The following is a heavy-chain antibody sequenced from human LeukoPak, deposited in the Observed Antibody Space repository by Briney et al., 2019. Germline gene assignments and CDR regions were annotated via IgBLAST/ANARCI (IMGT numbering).Heavy chain of an antibody. V-gene: IGHV1-3*01. CDR3: ARRKTVVPFDY. Sequence: ASVNVSCKASGYTFTSYAMHWVRQAPGQRLEWMGWINAGNGNTKYSQKFQGRVTITRDTSASTAYMELSSLRSEDTAVYYCARRKTVVPFDYWGQGTLVTVSS. CDR1: GYTFTSYA. J-gene: IGHJ4*02. D-gene: IGHD4-23*01. CDR2: INAGNGNT.